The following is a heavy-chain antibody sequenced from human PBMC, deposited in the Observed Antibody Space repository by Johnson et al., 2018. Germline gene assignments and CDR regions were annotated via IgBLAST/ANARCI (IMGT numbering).Heavy chain of an antibody. CDR1: GFTSRNYW. CDR3: ARGRDFYGSGLDAFDM. CDR2: MNQDGSET. V-gene: IGHV3-7*01. D-gene: IGHD3-10*01. J-gene: IGHJ3*02. Sequence: VQLVESGGELVQXGGSXRLXCAASGFTSRNYWMSLVRQAPGKGLEWVANMNQDGSETYSVDSVKGRFTISRDNAKNSLYLQMNSLRADDTAVYYWARGRDFYGSGLDAFDMWGQGTIVTVSS.